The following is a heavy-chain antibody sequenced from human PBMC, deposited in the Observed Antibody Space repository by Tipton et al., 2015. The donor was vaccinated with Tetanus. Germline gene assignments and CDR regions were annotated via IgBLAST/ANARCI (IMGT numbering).Heavy chain of an antibody. CDR3: ARDFEWSFDY. Sequence: SLRLSCAASGFTFSNYAMSWVRQAPGKGLEWVSGITGSGSSTYYADSVKGRLIISRDNSKNTLYLQMNSLRVEDTAVYYCARDFEWSFDYWGQGTRVTVSS. V-gene: IGHV3-23*01. CDR1: GFTFSNYA. CDR2: ITGSGSST. J-gene: IGHJ4*02. D-gene: IGHD3-3*01.